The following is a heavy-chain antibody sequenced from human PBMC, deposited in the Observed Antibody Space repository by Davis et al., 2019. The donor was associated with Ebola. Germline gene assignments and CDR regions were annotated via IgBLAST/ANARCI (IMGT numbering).Heavy chain of an antibody. CDR2: IYYSGAT. J-gene: IGHJ4*02. CDR1: GGSMSSYF. Sequence: PSETLSLTCTVSGGSMSSYFWSWIRQPPGKGLEWIGYIYYSGATNYNPSLNSRVTMSVDTSRNQFSLNLTSVTAADTAVYYCARDLLNDYWGQGTLVTVSS. CDR3: ARDLLNDY. V-gene: IGHV4-59*01. D-gene: IGHD2/OR15-2a*01.